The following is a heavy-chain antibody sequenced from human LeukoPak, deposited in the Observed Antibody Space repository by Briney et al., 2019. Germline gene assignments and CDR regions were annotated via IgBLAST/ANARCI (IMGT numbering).Heavy chain of an antibody. CDR2: ISSSSSYI. V-gene: IGHV3-21*03. J-gene: IGHJ6*03. D-gene: IGHD3-3*01. CDR1: GFTVSSNY. CDR3: ARDGYDFWSGYYRGYYYYMDV. Sequence: GGSLRLSCAASGFTVSSNYMSWARQAPGKGLEWVSSISSSSSYIYYADSVKGRFTISRDNAKNSLYLQMNSLRAEDTAVHYCARDGYDFWSGYYRGYYYYMDVWGKGTTVTVSS.